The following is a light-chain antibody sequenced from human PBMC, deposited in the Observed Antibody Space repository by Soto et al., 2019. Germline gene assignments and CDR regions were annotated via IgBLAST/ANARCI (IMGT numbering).Light chain of an antibody. CDR1: QGINFY. J-gene: IGKJ1*01. CDR3: HRYNSAPMT. Sequence: DIQMTQSPSSLSASVGDRVTITCRASQGINFYLAWYQQIPGKAPKLLIYAASTLHSGVPSRFSGSGSGTDFTLTISSLQPEDVATYYCHRYNSAPMTFGQGTKVEIK. V-gene: IGKV1-27*01. CDR2: AAS.